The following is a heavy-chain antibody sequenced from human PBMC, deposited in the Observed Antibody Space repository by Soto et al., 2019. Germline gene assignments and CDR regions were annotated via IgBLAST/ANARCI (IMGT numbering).Heavy chain of an antibody. D-gene: IGHD3-10*01. V-gene: IGHV3-21*01. CDR2: ISSSSSYI. CDR3: ARDREDYGSGSPVY. CDR1: GFTFSSYS. J-gene: IGHJ4*02. Sequence: GESLKISCAASGFTFSSYSMNWVRQAPGKGLEWVSSISSSSSYIYYADSVKGRFTISRDNAKNSLYLQMNSLRAEDTAVYYCARDREDYGSGSPVYWGQGTLVTVSS.